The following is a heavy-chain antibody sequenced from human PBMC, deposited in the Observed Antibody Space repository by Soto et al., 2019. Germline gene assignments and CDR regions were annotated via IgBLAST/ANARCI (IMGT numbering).Heavy chain of an antibody. Sequence: QVQLVQSGAEVRKPGSSVKVSCKASGGTFSRHAISWVRQAPGQGLEWMGGIIPIFGTANHAQKFQGRVTFIADESTSTVYLELGSLRSEDTAIYYCARGWGYDSTDYYYAYWGQGTLVIVSS. CDR1: GGTFSRHA. J-gene: IGHJ4*02. CDR3: ARGWGYDSTDYYYAY. CDR2: IIPIFGTA. V-gene: IGHV1-69*01. D-gene: IGHD3-22*01.